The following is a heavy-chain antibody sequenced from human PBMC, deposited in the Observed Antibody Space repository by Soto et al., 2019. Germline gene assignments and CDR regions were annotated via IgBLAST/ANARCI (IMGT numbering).Heavy chain of an antibody. D-gene: IGHD3-3*01. V-gene: IGHV3-23*01. Sequence: GGSLRLSCAASGFTFSSYAMSWVRQAPGKGLEWVSAISGSGGSTYYADSVKGRFTISRDNSKNTLYLQMNSLRAEDTAVYYCAKDYDDFWSGYYAGYFDYWGQGTLVTVSS. CDR1: GFTFSSYA. CDR3: AKDYDDFWSGYYAGYFDY. J-gene: IGHJ4*02. CDR2: ISGSGGST.